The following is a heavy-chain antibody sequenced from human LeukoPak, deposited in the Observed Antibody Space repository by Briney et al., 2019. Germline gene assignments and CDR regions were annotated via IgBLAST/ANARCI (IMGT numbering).Heavy chain of an antibody. V-gene: IGHV3-30-3*01. CDR1: GFTFSSYA. D-gene: IGHD2-21*01. J-gene: IGHJ4*02. CDR2: ISYDGSNK. Sequence: LRLSCAASGFTFSSYAMHWVRQAPGKGLEWVAVISYDGSNKYYADSAKGRFTISRDNAKNSLYLQMNSLRAEDTAVYYCATGLLPDYWGQGTLVTVSS. CDR3: ATGLLPDY.